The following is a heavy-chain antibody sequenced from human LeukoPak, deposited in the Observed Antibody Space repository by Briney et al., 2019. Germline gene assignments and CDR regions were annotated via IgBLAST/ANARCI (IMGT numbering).Heavy chain of an antibody. J-gene: IGHJ4*02. CDR3: ASWRGNVDSWSGPFDY. CDR2: INPTSGAT. D-gene: IGHD3-3*01. V-gene: IGHV1-2*02. Sequence: ASVKVSCRPSGHSFTAYYMHWVRQAPGQGLEWMGWINPTSGATKYAQKFEGRVTMTRDTAISTAYMELSRLTSDDTAVYYCASWRGNVDSWSGPFDYWGQGSLVTVSS. CDR1: GHSFTAYY.